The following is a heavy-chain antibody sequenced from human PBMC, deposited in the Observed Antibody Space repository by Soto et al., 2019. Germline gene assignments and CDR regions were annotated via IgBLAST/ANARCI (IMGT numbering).Heavy chain of an antibody. CDR3: AKRMAAVQHFDY. Sequence: PGGSLRLSCAASGFTFSSFGMHWVRQAPGKGLEWVALLSYDGNTKYYADSVKGRFTISRDNSKNTLYLQMNSLRAEDTAVYFCAKRMAAVQHFDYWGQGTLVTVSS. D-gene: IGHD6-13*01. J-gene: IGHJ4*02. CDR1: GFTFSSFG. CDR2: LSYDGNTK. V-gene: IGHV3-30*18.